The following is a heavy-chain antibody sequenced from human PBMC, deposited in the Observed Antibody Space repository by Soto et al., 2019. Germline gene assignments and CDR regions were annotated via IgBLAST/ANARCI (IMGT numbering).Heavy chain of an antibody. CDR3: AAAPRY. CDR1: GGSISGYY. V-gene: IGHV4-59*01. Sequence: SETLSLTCSVSGGSISGYYLSWIRQTPEKGLEWIGYIYYRGSTNYNPSLKSRVTMLIDMSKNQFSLKLTSVSAADTAVYYCAAAPRYWGQGILVTVSS. CDR2: IYYRGST. J-gene: IGHJ4*02. D-gene: IGHD2-15*01.